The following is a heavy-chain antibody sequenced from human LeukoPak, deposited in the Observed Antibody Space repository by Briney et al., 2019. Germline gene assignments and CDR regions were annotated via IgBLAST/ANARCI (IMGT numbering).Heavy chain of an antibody. CDR1: GFTVSSNY. CDR2: IGGSGANT. V-gene: IGHV3-23*01. CDR3: AKRFIVSGSTGFDY. Sequence: GGSLRLSCAASGFTVSSNYMSWVRQAPGKGLEWVSAIGGSGANTYYADSVKGRFTISRDNSKNTLYLQMNSLRAEDTAVYYCAKRFIVSGSTGFDYWGQGTLVTVSS. D-gene: IGHD1-26*01. J-gene: IGHJ4*02.